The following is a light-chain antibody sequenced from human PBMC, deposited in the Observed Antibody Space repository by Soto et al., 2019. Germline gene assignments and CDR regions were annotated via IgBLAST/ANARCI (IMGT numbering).Light chain of an antibody. J-gene: IGLJ2*01. CDR3: QVWDSSNDVA. Sequence: SYELTQPPSVSVSPGQTAYITCSGDNLGEKYACWYQQKPGQSPVLVIYQDKSRPSGIPERFSGSNSGNTATLTISGTQSMDEADYYCQVWDSSNDVAFSGGTKLTVL. CDR2: QDK. CDR1: NLGEKY. V-gene: IGLV3-1*01.